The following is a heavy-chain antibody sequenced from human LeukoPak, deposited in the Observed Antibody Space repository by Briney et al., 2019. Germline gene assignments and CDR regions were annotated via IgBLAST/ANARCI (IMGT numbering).Heavy chain of an antibody. J-gene: IGHJ4*02. CDR1: GGSISSSSYY. V-gene: IGHV4-39*01. CDR2: IYYSGTT. D-gene: IGHD6-6*01. Sequence: SSETLSLTRTVSGGSISSSSYYWGWIRQPPGKGLEWIGSIYYSGTTYYNPSLKSRVTIFVDTSKNQFSLKLSSVTAADTAVYYCARVSSAARYFDYWGQGTLVAVSS. CDR3: ARVSSAARYFDY.